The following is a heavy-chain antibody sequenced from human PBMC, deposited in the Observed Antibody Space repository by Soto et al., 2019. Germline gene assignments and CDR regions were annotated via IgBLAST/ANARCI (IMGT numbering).Heavy chain of an antibody. V-gene: IGHV4-31*03. CDR2: IYYSGST. Sequence: SETLSLTCTVSGGSISSDGNYWSWIRQHPGKSLEWIGYIYYSGSTYYNPSLKSRVTISVDTSKNQFSLKLNSVTAADTAVYYCARARMVRGIIYYYGMDVWGQGTTVTVSS. CDR3: ARARMVRGIIYYYGMDV. D-gene: IGHD3-10*01. CDR1: GGSISSDGNY. J-gene: IGHJ6*02.